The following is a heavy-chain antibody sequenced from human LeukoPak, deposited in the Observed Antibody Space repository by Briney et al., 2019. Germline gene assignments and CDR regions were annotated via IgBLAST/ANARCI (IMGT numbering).Heavy chain of an antibody. CDR3: AQDPREYSSY. D-gene: IGHD6-13*01. CDR2: ISYDGSNK. CDR1: GFTFSSYA. V-gene: IGHV3-30*04. J-gene: IGHJ4*02. Sequence: GRSLRLSCAASGFTFSSYAMHWVRQAPGKGLEWVAVISYDGSNKYYADSVKGRFTISRDNSKNTLYLQMNSLRAEDTAVYYCAQDPREYSSYWGQGTLVTVSS.